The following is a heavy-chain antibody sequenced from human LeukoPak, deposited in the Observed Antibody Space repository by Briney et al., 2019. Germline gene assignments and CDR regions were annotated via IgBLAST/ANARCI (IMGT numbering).Heavy chain of an antibody. J-gene: IGHJ4*02. CDR3: ARGSPDTPFDY. V-gene: IGHV4-59*01. CDR1: GDSISSFY. D-gene: IGHD2-15*01. CDR2: MYYSGST. Sequence: SETLSLTCTVSGDSISSFYWSWIRQPPGKGLEWIAYMYYSGSTNYNPSLKSRVTISVDTSKSQFSLKLSSVTAADTAVYYCARGSPDTPFDYWGQGTRVTVSS.